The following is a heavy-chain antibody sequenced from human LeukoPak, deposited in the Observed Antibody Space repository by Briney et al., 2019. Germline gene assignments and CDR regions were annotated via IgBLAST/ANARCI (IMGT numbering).Heavy chain of an antibody. CDR1: GYTFTGYY. Sequence: GPSVKVSFKCSGYTFTGYYMHWVRQAPGQGLEWMGWINPNSGGTNYAQKFQGRVTMTRDTSISTAYMELSRLRSDDTAVYYCARSGGYDILTGYLPHNWFDPWGQGTLVTVSS. CDR2: INPNSGGT. J-gene: IGHJ5*02. V-gene: IGHV1-2*02. CDR3: ARSGGYDILTGYLPHNWFDP. D-gene: IGHD3-9*01.